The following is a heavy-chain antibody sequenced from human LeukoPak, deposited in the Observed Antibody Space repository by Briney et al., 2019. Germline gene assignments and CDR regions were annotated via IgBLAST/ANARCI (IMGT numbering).Heavy chain of an antibody. CDR2: IKQDGSEK. CDR1: GFSFSNFC. J-gene: IGHJ4*02. Sequence: AGGSLRLSCAASGFSFSNFCMTWVRQPPGKGLEWLATIKQDGSEKYYVDSVKGRFTISRDNAKNSLYLQMNSLRAEDTAVYYCARVYSAYYLDYWGQGTLVTASS. D-gene: IGHD1-26*01. V-gene: IGHV3-7*01. CDR3: ARVYSAYYLDY.